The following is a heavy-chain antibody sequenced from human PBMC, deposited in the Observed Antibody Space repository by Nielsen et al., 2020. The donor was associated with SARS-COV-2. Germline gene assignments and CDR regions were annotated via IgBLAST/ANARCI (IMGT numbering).Heavy chain of an antibody. D-gene: IGHD3-16*01. CDR3: ARGSPFEGAAYGEVNFDY. Sequence: SETLSLTCTVSGDSISRYYWSWIRQPPGKGLEWIGYLYYSGSTNYNPSLKSRVTISVDKSKNQFSLKLSSVTAADTAVYYCARGSPFEGAAYGEVNFDYWGQGTLVTVSS. CDR2: LYYSGST. CDR1: GDSISRYY. V-gene: IGHV4-59*12. J-gene: IGHJ4*02.